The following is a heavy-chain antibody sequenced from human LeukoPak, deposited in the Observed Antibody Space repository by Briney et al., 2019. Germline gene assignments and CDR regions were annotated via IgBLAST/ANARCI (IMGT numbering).Heavy chain of an antibody. J-gene: IGHJ5*02. CDR1: GGSISSYY. CDR2: IYTSGIT. Sequence: SETLSLTCTVSGGSISSYYWSWIRQPAGKGLEWIGRIYTSGITNYNPSLKSRVTISVDTSKNQFSLRLSSVTAADTAVYYCSRGGYIYGGHNWFDPWGQGTLVTVSS. CDR3: SRGGYIYGGHNWFDP. V-gene: IGHV4-4*07. D-gene: IGHD5-18*01.